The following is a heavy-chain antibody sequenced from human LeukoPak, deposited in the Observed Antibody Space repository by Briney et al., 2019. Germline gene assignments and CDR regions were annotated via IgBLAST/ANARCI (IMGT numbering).Heavy chain of an antibody. J-gene: IGHJ4*02. CDR3: AREIPYYYDSSDYPLSQLIDY. Sequence: PGGSLRLSCAASGFTFSSYGMHWVRQAPGKGLEWVAVIWYDGSNKYYADSVKGRFTISRDNSKNTLYLQMNSLRAEDTAVYYCAREIPYYYDSSDYPLSQLIDYWGQGTLDTVSS. V-gene: IGHV3-33*01. D-gene: IGHD3-22*01. CDR2: IWYDGSNK. CDR1: GFTFSSYG.